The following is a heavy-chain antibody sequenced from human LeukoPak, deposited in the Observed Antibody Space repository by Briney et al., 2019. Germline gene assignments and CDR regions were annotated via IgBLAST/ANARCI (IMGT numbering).Heavy chain of an antibody. V-gene: IGHV1-69*05. D-gene: IGHD6-13*01. CDR2: IIPIFGTA. CDR1: GGTFSSYA. Sequence: SVKVSCKASGGTFSSYAISWVRQAPGQGLEWMGRIIPIFGTANYAQKFQGRVTITTDESTSTVYMELSSLRSEDTAVYYCARDHSSSCPDDYWGQGTLVTVSS. J-gene: IGHJ4*02. CDR3: ARDHSSSCPDDY.